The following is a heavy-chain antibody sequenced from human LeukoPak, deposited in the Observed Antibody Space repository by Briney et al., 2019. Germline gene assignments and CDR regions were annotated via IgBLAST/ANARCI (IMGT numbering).Heavy chain of an antibody. CDR2: INHSGST. CDR1: GGSFSGYF. Sequence: PSETLSPTSAVHGGSFSGYFWSWIRQPPRKGLEWIGEINHSGSTNYNPSLMCRVTISLDESKNQFSLKLSSVPAADTAVYYCARGRRYCSSTSCSYYFDYWGQGTLVTVSS. CDR3: ARGRRYCSSTSCSYYFDY. D-gene: IGHD2-2*01. J-gene: IGHJ4*02. V-gene: IGHV4-34*01.